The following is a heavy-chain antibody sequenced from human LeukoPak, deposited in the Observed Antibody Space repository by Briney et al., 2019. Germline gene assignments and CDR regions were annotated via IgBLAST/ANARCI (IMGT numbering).Heavy chain of an antibody. J-gene: IGHJ4*02. CDR2: IWYNGRNQ. Sequence: GGSLRLSCAVSGFTFSNYAMNWVRQAPGKGLEWVAVIWYNGRNQYYRDSVKGRFTISRDNFKNTLHLQMNSLRVEDTAMYYCVREGTSGNGDGYNSYDYWGQGTLVTVSS. CDR3: VREGTSGNGDGYNSYDY. V-gene: IGHV3-33*08. CDR1: GFTFSNYA. D-gene: IGHD5-24*01.